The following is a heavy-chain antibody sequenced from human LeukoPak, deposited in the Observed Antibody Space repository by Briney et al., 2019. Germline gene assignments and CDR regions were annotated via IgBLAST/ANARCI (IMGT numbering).Heavy chain of an antibody. Sequence: PGGSLRLSCAASGFTFSSYWMHWVRQAPGKGLVWVSRINSDGSSTSYADSVKGRFTISRDNSKNTLYLQMNSLRAEDTAVYYCAKDRGGYQPNWFDPWGQGTLVTVSS. D-gene: IGHD3-10*01. CDR3: AKDRGGYQPNWFDP. CDR1: GFTFSSYW. V-gene: IGHV3-74*01. CDR2: INSDGSST. J-gene: IGHJ5*02.